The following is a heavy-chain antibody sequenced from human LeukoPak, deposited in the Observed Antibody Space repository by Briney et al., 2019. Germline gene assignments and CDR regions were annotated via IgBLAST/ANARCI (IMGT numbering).Heavy chain of an antibody. J-gene: IGHJ4*02. Sequence: GGSLRLSCAASGFTFSSYAMSWVRQAPGKGLEWVSAISGSGGSTNYADSVKGRFTISRDNSKNTLYLQMNSLRAEDTAVYYCANLYSYGYVYWGQGTLVTVSS. CDR3: ANLYSYGYVY. CDR1: GFTFSSYA. CDR2: ISGSGGST. D-gene: IGHD5-18*01. V-gene: IGHV3-23*01.